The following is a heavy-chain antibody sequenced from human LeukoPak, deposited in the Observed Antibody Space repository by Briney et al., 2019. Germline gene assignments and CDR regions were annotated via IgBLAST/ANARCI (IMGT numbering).Heavy chain of an antibody. D-gene: IGHD2-15*01. CDR1: GGSFSGYY. CDR2: INHSGST. CDR3: ARGGDCSGGSCYADHYYYYMDV. Sequence: SETLSLTCAVYGGSFSGYYWSWLRQPPGKGLEWIGEINHSGSTNYNPSLKSRVTISVDTSKNQFSLKLSSVTAADTAVYYCARGGDCSGGSCYADHYYYYMDVWGKGTTVSVSS. J-gene: IGHJ6*03. V-gene: IGHV4-34*01.